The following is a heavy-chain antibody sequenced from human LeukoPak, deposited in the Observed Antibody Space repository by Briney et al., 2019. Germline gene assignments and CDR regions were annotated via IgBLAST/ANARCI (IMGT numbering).Heavy chain of an antibody. CDR2: IRYDGSNK. J-gene: IGHJ4*02. D-gene: IGHD1-26*01. V-gene: IGHV3-30*02. CDR1: GFAFSSYG. CDR3: AVPPEGELPLGGYYFDY. Sequence: GGSLRPSCAASGFAFSSYGMHWVRQAPGKGLEWVAFIRYDGSNKYYADSVKGRFTISRDNSKNTLYLQMNSLRAEDTAVYYCAVPPEGELPLGGYYFDYWGQGTLVTVSS.